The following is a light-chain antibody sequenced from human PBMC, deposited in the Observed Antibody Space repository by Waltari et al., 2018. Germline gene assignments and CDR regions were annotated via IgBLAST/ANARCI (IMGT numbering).Light chain of an antibody. J-gene: IGLJ2*01. CDR2: RDD. V-gene: IGLV1-44*01. Sequence: QSVLTQPPSASATPGQRVTISCSGSASNIGTNTVNWYQQVPGAAPKPVIYRDDYRPLGVPDRFSGSKSVPSASLAISWLQPADEADYYCAAWDDNMNGLVFGGGTKLTVL. CDR1: ASNIGTNT. CDR3: AAWDDNMNGLV.